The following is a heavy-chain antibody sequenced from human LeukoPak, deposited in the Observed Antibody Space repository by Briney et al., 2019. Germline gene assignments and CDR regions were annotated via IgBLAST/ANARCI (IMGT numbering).Heavy chain of an antibody. J-gene: IGHJ4*02. CDR1: GYSISSDNY. Sequence: PSETLSLTCAVSGYSISSDNYWVWVRQPPGQGLEWTGGIYHSGSTYYNPSLKSRVTMSVDTSKNQFSLKLSSVTAADTAVYYCARAPRDSSSSNYMRRFDYWGQGTLVTVSS. D-gene: IGHD3-22*01. CDR2: IYHSGST. V-gene: IGHV4-38-2*01. CDR3: ARAPRDSSSSNYMRRFDY.